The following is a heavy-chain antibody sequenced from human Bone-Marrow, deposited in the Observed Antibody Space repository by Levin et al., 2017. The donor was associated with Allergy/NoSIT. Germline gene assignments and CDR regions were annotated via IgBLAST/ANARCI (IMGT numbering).Heavy chain of an antibody. CDR3: VVMRRAVAGNNRGAVDY. CDR2: IYYSGST. CDR1: GGSISSSSYY. V-gene: IGHV4-39*01. J-gene: IGHJ4*02. Sequence: SETLSLTCTVSGGSISSSSYYWGWIRQPPGKGLEWIGSIYYSGSTYYNPSLKSRVTISVDTSKNQFSLKLSSVTAADTAVYYCVVMRRAVAGNNRGAVDYWGQGTLVTVSS. D-gene: IGHD6-19*01.